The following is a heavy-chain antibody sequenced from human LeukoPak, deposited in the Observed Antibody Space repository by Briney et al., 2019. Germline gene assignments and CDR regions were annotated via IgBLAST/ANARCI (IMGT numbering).Heavy chain of an antibody. CDR3: ARYYRSGSYGFDY. CDR1: GFTFSNYN. V-gene: IGHV3-48*01. Sequence: PGGSLRLSCAASGFTFSNYNMNWVRQAPGKGLEWVSYITSSSTTIYYADSVKGRFTISRDNAKNSLYLQMSSLRAEDTAVYYCARYYRSGSYGFDYWGQGTLVTVSP. CDR2: ITSSSTTI. D-gene: IGHD3-10*01. J-gene: IGHJ4*02.